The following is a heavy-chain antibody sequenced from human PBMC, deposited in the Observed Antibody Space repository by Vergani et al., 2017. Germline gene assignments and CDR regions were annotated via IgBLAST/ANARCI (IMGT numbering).Heavy chain of an antibody. V-gene: IGHV4-39*01. J-gene: IGHJ4*02. Sequence: QLQLQESGPGLVKPSETLSLTCTVSGCSISSSSYYWGWIRQPPGKGLEWIGSIYYSGSTYYNPSLKSRVTISVDTSKNQFSLKLSSVTAADTAVYYCARSKRYCSSTSCQPFDYWGQGTLVTVSS. CDR2: IYYSGST. D-gene: IGHD2-2*01. CDR1: GCSISSSSYY. CDR3: ARSKRYCSSTSCQPFDY.